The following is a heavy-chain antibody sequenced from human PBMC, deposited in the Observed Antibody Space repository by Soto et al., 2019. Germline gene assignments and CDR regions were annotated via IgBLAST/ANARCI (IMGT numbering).Heavy chain of an antibody. CDR1: GFTFSNYA. CDR3: AKDQGSSWYEIDY. V-gene: IGHV3-23*01. CDR2: ISGSGGST. D-gene: IGHD6-13*01. Sequence: EVQLLESGGGLVQPGGSLRLSCAASGFTFSNYALTWVRQAPGTGLEWVSTISGSGGSTYYADSVKGRFTISRDNSKNTLYLQMNSLRAEDTAVYYCAKDQGSSWYEIDYWGQGTLVTVSS. J-gene: IGHJ4*02.